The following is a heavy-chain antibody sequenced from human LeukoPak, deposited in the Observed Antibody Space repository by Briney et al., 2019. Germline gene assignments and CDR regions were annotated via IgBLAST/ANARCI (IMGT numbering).Heavy chain of an antibody. V-gene: IGHV5-51*01. D-gene: IGHD3-22*01. CDR2: IYPGDSDT. Sequence: GESLKISCKGSGYSFTTYWIGWVRQMPGKGLEWMGNIYPGDSDTRYSPSFQGQVTISADKSITTAYLQWSSLRASDTAIYYCARRWYDSSGYSRHSDYWGQGTLVTVPS. J-gene: IGHJ4*02. CDR1: GYSFTTYW. CDR3: ARRWYDSSGYSRHSDY.